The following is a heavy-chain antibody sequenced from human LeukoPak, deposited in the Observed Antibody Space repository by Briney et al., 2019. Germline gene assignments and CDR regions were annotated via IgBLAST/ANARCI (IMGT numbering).Heavy chain of an antibody. V-gene: IGHV3-48*03. CDR2: ISSSGTTM. CDR1: GFTFSGYE. CDR3: ARELLRRIRYGMDV. J-gene: IGHJ6*02. Sequence: GGSLRLSCAGSGFTFSGYEMHWVRQAPGKGLEWVSYISSSGTTMYYADSVKGRFTTSRDNAKNSVSLQMNSLRAEDTAVYYCARELLRRIRYGMDVWGQGTTVTVSS.